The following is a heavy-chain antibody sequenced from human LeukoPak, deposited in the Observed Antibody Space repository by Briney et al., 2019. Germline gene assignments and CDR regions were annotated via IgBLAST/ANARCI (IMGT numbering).Heavy chain of an antibody. D-gene: IGHD1-14*01. V-gene: IGHV1-2*02. CDR3: ASQPQITTGPWFDP. CDR1: GGTFSSYA. J-gene: IGHJ5*02. CDR2: INPNSGGT. Sequence: GASVKVSCKASGGTFSSYAISWVRQAPGQGLEWMGWINPNSGGTNYAQKFQGRVTMTRDTSISTAYMELSRLRSDDTAVYYCASQPQITTGPWFDPWGQGTLVTVSS.